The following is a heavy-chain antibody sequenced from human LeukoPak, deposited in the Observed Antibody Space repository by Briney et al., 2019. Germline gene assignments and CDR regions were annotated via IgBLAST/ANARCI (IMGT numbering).Heavy chain of an antibody. CDR3: ARERGYIYGHVHYYYYSGMDV. CDR1: GGSFSGYY. Sequence: SETLSLTCAVYGGSFSGYYWSWIRQPPGKGLEWMGEINHSGSTNYNPSLKSRATISVDTSKNQFSLKLSSVTAADTAVYYCARERGYIYGHVHYYYYSGMDVWGQGTTVTVSS. V-gene: IGHV4-34*01. J-gene: IGHJ6*02. CDR2: INHSGST. D-gene: IGHD5-18*01.